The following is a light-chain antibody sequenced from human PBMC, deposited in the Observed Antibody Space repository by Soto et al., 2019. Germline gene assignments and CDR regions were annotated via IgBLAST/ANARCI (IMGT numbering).Light chain of an antibody. CDR3: VSFTSSTTYV. CDR1: SSDVGGSNF. CDR2: DVG. J-gene: IGLJ1*01. V-gene: IGLV2-14*03. Sequence: QSALTQPASVSASPGQSITISCTGTSSDVGGSNFVSWYQQHPGKPPKLIIYDVGTRPSGVSNRFSGSKSGSTASLIISRHQTEDEADYYCVSFTSSTTYVFGSGTKLTVL.